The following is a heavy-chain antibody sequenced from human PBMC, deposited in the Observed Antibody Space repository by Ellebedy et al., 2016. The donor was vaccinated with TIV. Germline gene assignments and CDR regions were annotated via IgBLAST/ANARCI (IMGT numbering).Heavy chain of an antibody. CDR3: ARNWNDISPYYYGLDV. CDR2: INPSDGST. V-gene: IGHV1-46*01. Sequence: AASVKVSCKTSGYTFTSYNMYWVRQVPGQGLEWMGIINPSDGSTTYAQKFQVRVTMTRDTSTRTVYMELSSLRSEDTAVYYCARNWNDISPYYYGLDVWGQGTTVTVSS. CDR1: GYTFTSYN. J-gene: IGHJ6*02. D-gene: IGHD1-1*01.